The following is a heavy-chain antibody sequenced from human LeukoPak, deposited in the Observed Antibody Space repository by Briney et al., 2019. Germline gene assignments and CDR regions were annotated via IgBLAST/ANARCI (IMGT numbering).Heavy chain of an antibody. J-gene: IGHJ5*02. CDR2: IYSGGST. D-gene: IGHD2-15*01. V-gene: IGHV3-66*01. CDR1: GFNFDDYA. CDR3: ARGLGYLDP. Sequence: GGSLRLSCAASGFNFDDYAMHWVRQAPGKGLEWVSVIYSGGSTYYADSVKGRFTISRDNSKNTLYLQMNSLRAEDTAVYYCARGLGYLDPWGQGTLVTVSS.